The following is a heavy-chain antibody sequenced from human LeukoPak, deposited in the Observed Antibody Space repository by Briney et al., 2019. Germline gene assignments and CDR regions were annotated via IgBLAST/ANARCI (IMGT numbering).Heavy chain of an antibody. CDR2: ISSSGRTL. Sequence: GGSLRLSCAASGFTFSSYSMNWVRQAPGKGLEWVSYISSSGRTLSYADSVKGRFTIARDNAKNSLYLQMNSLRAEDTAIYYCARERKDYYYMDLWGKGTTVTVSS. CDR1: GFTFSSYS. V-gene: IGHV3-48*04. D-gene: IGHD1-14*01. J-gene: IGHJ6*03. CDR3: ARERKDYYYMDL.